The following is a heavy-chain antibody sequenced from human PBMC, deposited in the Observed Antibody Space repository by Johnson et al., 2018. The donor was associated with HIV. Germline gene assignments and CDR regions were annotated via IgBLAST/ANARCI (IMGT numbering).Heavy chain of an antibody. CDR1: GFIVSGNH. CDR3: ARDRLGYSSSWGGVDAFDI. V-gene: IGHV3-66*01. J-gene: IGHJ3*02. D-gene: IGHD6-13*01. Sequence: VQLVESGGGLVQPGGSLRLSCAASGFIVSGNHMNWVRQAPGKGLEWVSVIYSGGSTYYADSVKGRFTISRDNSKNTLYLQMNSLRAEDTAVYYCARDRLGYSSSWGGVDAFDIWGQGTMVTVSS. CDR2: IYSGGST.